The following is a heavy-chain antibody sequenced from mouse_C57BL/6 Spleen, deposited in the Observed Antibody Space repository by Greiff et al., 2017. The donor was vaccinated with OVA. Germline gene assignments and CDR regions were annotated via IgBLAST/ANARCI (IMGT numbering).Heavy chain of an antibody. J-gene: IGHJ4*01. Sequence: VKLQQPGAELVKPGASVKMSCKASGYTFTSYWITWVKQRPGQGLEWIGDIYPGSGSTNYNEKFKSKATLTVDTSSSTAYMQLSSLTSEDSAVYYCARLVYYSNYVRAMDYWGQGTSVTVSS. CDR1: GYTFTSYW. CDR3: ARLVYYSNYVRAMDY. V-gene: IGHV1-55*01. CDR2: IYPGSGST. D-gene: IGHD2-5*01.